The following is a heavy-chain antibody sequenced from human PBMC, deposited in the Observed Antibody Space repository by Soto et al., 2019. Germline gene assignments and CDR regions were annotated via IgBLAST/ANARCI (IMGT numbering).Heavy chain of an antibody. D-gene: IGHD1-1*01. CDR3: ARSFGTTGSMDV. V-gene: IGHV1-69*13. J-gene: IGHJ6*02. CDR1: GGTFSSYA. CDR2: IIPIFGTT. Sequence: SVKVSCKASGGTFSSYAISWVRQAPGQGLEWMGGIIPIFGTTNYAQKFQGRVTITADESTFTAYMELSSLKSDDTAVYYCARSFGTTGSMDVWGQGTTVTVSS.